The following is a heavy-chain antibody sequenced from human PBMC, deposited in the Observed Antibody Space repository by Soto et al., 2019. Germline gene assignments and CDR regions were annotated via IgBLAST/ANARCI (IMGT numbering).Heavy chain of an antibody. CDR1: GFTFSSYS. D-gene: IGHD6-19*01. J-gene: IGHJ4*02. CDR3: ARVYSSGWSADF. Sequence: EVRLVEFGGGLVQPGGSLRLSCSVSGFTFSSYSIHWVRQAPGKGREWISYISSTSRAIHYADSVRGRFTVSRDNAKNSAYLQMNSLTDEDTTIYHCARVYSSGWSADFWGQGTRVTVSS. V-gene: IGHV3-48*02. CDR2: ISSTSRAI.